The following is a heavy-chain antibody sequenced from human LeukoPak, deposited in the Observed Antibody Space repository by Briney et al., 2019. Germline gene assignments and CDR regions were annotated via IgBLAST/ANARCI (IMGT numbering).Heavy chain of an antibody. D-gene: IGHD2-15*01. CDR3: ARVVAATDFDY. J-gene: IGHJ4*02. Sequence: PSETLSLTCAVYGGSPSGYYWSWIRQPPGKGLEWIGEINHSGSTNYNPSLKSRVTISVDTSKNQFSLKLSSVTAADTAVYYCARVVAATDFDYWGQGTLVTVSS. V-gene: IGHV4-34*01. CDR2: INHSGST. CDR1: GGSPSGYY.